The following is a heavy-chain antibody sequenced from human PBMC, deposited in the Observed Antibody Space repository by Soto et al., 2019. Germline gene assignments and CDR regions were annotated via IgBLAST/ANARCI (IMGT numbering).Heavy chain of an antibody. CDR1: GFTFSSYG. CDR2: ISYDRSNK. CDR3: AKVGIAVANSPYFDY. D-gene: IGHD6-19*01. V-gene: IGHV3-30*18. J-gene: IGHJ4*02. Sequence: HPGGSLRLSCAASGFTFSSYGMHWVRQAPGKGLEWVAVISYDRSNKYYADSVKGRFTISRDNSKNTLYLQMNSLRAEDTAVYYCAKVGIAVANSPYFDYWGQGTLVTVSS.